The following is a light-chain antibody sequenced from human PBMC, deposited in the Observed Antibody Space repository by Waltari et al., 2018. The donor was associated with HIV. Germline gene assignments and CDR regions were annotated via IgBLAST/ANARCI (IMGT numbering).Light chain of an antibody. CDR3: HQDYNYPRT. V-gene: IGKV1-6*01. J-gene: IGKJ1*01. CDR1: QDISND. Sequence: AIQMTQSPSSLSASVGDRVTITCRASQDISNDLAWYQQRPGKAPKLLIYAASTLQSGVPSRFSGSGSGTYFTLTLSSLQPEDLATYYCHQDYNYPRTFGQGTKVEI. CDR2: AAS.